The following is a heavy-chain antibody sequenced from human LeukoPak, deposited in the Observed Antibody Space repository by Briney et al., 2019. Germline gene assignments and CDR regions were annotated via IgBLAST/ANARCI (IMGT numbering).Heavy chain of an antibody. D-gene: IGHD3-16*02. V-gene: IGHV3-48*03. CDR3: AGTYYDYVWGSYRPGVFDY. J-gene: IGHJ4*02. CDR1: GFTFSSYE. Sequence: GGSLRLSCAASGFTFSSYEMNWVRQTPGKGLEWVSYISSSGSTIYYADSVKGRFTISRDNAKNSLYLQMNSLRAEDTAVYYRAGTYYDYVWGSYRPGVFDYWGQGTLVTVSS. CDR2: ISSSGSTI.